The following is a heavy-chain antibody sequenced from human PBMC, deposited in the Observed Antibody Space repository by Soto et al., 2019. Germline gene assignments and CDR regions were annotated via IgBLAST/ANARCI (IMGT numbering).Heavy chain of an antibody. D-gene: IGHD6-13*01. J-gene: IGHJ5*02. CDR1: GFTSRSFT. V-gene: IGHV3-21*01. Sequence: LRLSCAASGFTSRSFTMNWVRQAPGKGLEWVSTISSNSAYIYYTDALRGRFTISRDNAKNSLHLQMNSLRAEDTAVYYCTRDASRDSSARGWFDPWGPGTLVNVS. CDR3: TRDASRDSSARGWFDP. CDR2: ISSNSAYI.